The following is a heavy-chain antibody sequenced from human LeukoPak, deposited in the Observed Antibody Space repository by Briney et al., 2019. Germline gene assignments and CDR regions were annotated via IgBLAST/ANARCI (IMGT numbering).Heavy chain of an antibody. D-gene: IGHD3-3*01. V-gene: IGHV4-34*01. CDR3: AIGPGGYYFDY. CDR2: INQGGNT. Sequence: PSETLSLTCTVYGGSFGNYYWSRIRQPPGKGLEWIAEINQGGNTNYNPSLKSRVTISLDTSKNQFSLKLSSVSAADTAVYYCAIGPGGYYFDYWGQGTLVTVSS. CDR1: GGSFGNYY. J-gene: IGHJ4*02.